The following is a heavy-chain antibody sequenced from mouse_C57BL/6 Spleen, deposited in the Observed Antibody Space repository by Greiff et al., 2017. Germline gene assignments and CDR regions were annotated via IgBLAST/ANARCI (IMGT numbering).Heavy chain of an antibody. CDR3: ARWVYSCGSSPWYFDV. Sequence: VQLQQPGAELVRPGTSVKLSCKASGYTFTSYWMHWVKQRPGQGLEWIGVIDPSDSYTNYNQKFKGKATMSVATSSSTAYKQLSSLPSEGSAVYYCARWVYSCGSSPWYFDVWGTGTTVTVSS. D-gene: IGHD1-1*01. CDR1: GYTFTSYW. CDR2: IDPSDSYT. J-gene: IGHJ1*03. V-gene: IGHV1-59*01.